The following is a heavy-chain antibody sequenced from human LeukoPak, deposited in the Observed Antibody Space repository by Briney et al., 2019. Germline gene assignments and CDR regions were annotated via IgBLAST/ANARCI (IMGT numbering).Heavy chain of an antibody. J-gene: IGHJ6*03. D-gene: IGHD1-1*01. Sequence: GGSLRLSCAASGFTVSSNYMSWVRQAPGKGLEWVSVIYSGGSTYYADSVKGRFTISRDNSKNTLYLQMNSLRAEDTAVYYCARENSEQRITTTQPYYYYYMDVWGKGTTVTVSS. CDR1: GFTVSSNY. CDR3: ARENSEQRITTTQPYYYYYMDV. V-gene: IGHV3-53*01. CDR2: IYSGGST.